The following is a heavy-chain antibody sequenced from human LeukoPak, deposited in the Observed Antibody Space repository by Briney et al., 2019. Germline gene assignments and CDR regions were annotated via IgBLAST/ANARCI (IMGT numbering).Heavy chain of an antibody. J-gene: IGHJ6*03. D-gene: IGHD3-10*01. CDR2: ISWNSGSI. CDR1: GFTFDDYA. Sequence: GGSLRLSCAASGFTFDDYAMHWVRQAPGKGLEWDSGISWNSGSIGYADSVKGRFTISRDNAKNSLYLQMNSLRAEDMAVYYCAGGGLRAGLRAYYYYMDVWGKGTTVTVSS. CDR3: AGGGLRAGLRAYYYYMDV. V-gene: IGHV3-9*03.